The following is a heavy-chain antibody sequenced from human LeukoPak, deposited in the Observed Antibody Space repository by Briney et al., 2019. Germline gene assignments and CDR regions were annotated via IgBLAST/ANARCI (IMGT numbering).Heavy chain of an antibody. Sequence: SSETLSLTCAVYGGSFSVYYWSWIRQPPGKGLEWIGEINHSGSTNYNPSLKSRVTISVDTSKNQFSLKLSSVTAADTAVYYCARGYDPKGSFDPWGQGTLVTVSS. CDR3: ARGYDPKGSFDP. V-gene: IGHV4-34*01. CDR2: INHSGST. CDR1: GGSFSVYY. D-gene: IGHD5-12*01. J-gene: IGHJ5*02.